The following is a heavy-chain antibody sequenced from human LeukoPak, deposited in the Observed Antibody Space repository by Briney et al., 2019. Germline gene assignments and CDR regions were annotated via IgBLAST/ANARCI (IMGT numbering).Heavy chain of an antibody. Sequence: GGSLRLSCAASGFTFSSYEMNWVRQAPGKGLEWVSYISSSGSTIYYADSVKGRFTISRDNAKNSLYLQMIGLRAEDTALYYCARMISGGSGSPDWFDPWGQGTLVTVSS. CDR3: ARMISGGSGSPDWFDP. J-gene: IGHJ5*02. V-gene: IGHV3-48*03. CDR2: ISSSGSTI. D-gene: IGHD3-10*01. CDR1: GFTFSSYE.